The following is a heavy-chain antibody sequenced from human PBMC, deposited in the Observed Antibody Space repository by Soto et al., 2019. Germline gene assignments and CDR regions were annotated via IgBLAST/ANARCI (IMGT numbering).Heavy chain of an antibody. CDR3: ARERSIAVAHITYYGMDV. J-gene: IGHJ6*02. V-gene: IGHV6-1*01. D-gene: IGHD6-19*01. Sequence: YAVSVKSRITINPDTSKNQFSLQLNSVTPEDTAVYYCARERSIAVAHITYYGMDVWGQGTTVTVSS.